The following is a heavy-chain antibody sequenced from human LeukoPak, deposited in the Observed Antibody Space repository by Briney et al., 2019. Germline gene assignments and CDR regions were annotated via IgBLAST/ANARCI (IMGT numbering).Heavy chain of an antibody. CDR1: GGSISSNNW. CDR3: ARVNINNWHSCDY. CDR2: IYHSGSP. D-gene: IGHD1-1*01. V-gene: IGHV4-4*02. Sequence: KTSETLSLTCAVSGGSISSNNWWGWVRQPPGKGLEWIGEIYHSGSPNYNPSLKSRVTISVDKSRNHFSLNLSSVTAADMAVYYCARVNINNWHSCDYWGQGTLVTVSS. J-gene: IGHJ4*02.